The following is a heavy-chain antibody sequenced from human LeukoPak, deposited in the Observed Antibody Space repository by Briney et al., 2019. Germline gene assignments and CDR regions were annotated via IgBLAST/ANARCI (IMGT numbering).Heavy chain of an antibody. D-gene: IGHD3-16*01. J-gene: IGHJ4*02. CDR1: GFTSTNFA. Sequence: SVKVSCKASGFTSTNFAVRWVRQAREQRLEWIGWIILIIGATKCAQNFQGRVTITRDLSTSTRCMELCSLRAEDTAVYYCAADLPSPRMGALLLDSWGRGTVLSVPS. CDR3: AADLPSPRMGALLLDS. V-gene: IGHV1-58*01. CDR2: IILIIGAT.